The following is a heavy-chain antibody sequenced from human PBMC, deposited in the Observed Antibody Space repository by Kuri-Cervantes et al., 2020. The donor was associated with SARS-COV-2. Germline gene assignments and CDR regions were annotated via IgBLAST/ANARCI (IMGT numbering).Heavy chain of an antibody. V-gene: IGHV4-4*07. Sequence: SETLSLTCSVSGGAITTYYWRWIRQSAGKGLEYIGRVYTTGATNYNPSLKSRVTLSIDSSRNQFFLNLNSVTAADTALYYCARGRRSDAVGVPPAYRDWYFDLWGRGIRVTVSS. CDR1: GGAITTYY. J-gene: IGHJ2*01. D-gene: IGHD2-2*01. CDR3: ARGRRSDAVGVPPAYRDWYFDL. CDR2: VYTTGAT.